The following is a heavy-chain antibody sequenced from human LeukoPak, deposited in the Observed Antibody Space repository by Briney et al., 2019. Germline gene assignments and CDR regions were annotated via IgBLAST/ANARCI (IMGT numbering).Heavy chain of an antibody. J-gene: IGHJ4*02. D-gene: IGHD3-22*01. CDR2: ISGSGGST. V-gene: IGHV3-23*01. CDR3: AKVSLLSNYGDYDYYDSSGYYGVDY. CDR1: GFTFSSYA. Sequence: GGSLRLSCAASGFTFSSYAMSWVRQAPGKGLEWVTAISGSGGSTYYADSVKGRFTISRDNSKNTLYLQMNSLRAEDTAVYYCAKVSLLSNYGDYDYYDSSGYYGVDYWGQGTLVTVSS.